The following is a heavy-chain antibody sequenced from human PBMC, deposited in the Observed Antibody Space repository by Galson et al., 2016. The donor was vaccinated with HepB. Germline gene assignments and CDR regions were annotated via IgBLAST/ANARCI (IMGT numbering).Heavy chain of an antibody. D-gene: IGHD3-10*01. Sequence: QSGAEVKKPGASVKVSCKASGYTFTAYYMHWVRQAPGQGLEWMGRINPNSGGTNYAKKFQGRVTMTRDTSISTAFMELRWLKSDDTAVYYCTRGGLENTYGLGYFDPWGQGTLVTVSS. V-gene: IGHV1-2*06. J-gene: IGHJ5*02. CDR2: INPNSGGT. CDR1: GYTFTAYY. CDR3: TRGGLENTYGLGYFDP.